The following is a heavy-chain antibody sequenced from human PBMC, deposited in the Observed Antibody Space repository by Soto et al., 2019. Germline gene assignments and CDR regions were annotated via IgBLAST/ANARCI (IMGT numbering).Heavy chain of an antibody. V-gene: IGHV3-30-3*01. D-gene: IGHD5-18*01. Sequence: GGSLRLSCAASGCTFNNYGMKWVRQAPGKGLEWVALISYDGSNKYYADSVKGRFTISRDNSKNTLYLQMNSMRAEDTAVYYCARDPLWGTAMVLWYFDLWGRGTLVTVSS. CDR1: GCTFNNYG. CDR3: ARDPLWGTAMVLWYFDL. CDR2: ISYDGSNK. J-gene: IGHJ2*01.